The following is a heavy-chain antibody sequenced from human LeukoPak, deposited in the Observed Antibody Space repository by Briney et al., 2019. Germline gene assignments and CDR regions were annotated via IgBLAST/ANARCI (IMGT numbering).Heavy chain of an antibody. Sequence: SETLSLTCTVSGGPISSYSWSWIRQPAGKGLEWIGRIFRGGSTNNNPSLKSRVTISVDTSKNQFSLKLSSVTAADTAVYYCARVRYSSSSKGYYYYMDVWGKGTTVTVSS. D-gene: IGHD6-6*01. J-gene: IGHJ6*03. CDR2: IFRGGST. CDR1: GGPISSYS. CDR3: ARVRYSSSSKGYYYYMDV. V-gene: IGHV4-4*07.